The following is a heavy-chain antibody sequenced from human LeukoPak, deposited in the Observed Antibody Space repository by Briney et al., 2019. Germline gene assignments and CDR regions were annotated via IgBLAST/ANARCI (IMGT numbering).Heavy chain of an antibody. CDR1: GFTFSSYT. Sequence: GGSLRLSCAASGFTFSSYTMKWVRQAPGKGREGGAVISYDGSKKDYADSVKGRFTISRDYSKNTVYLQMTSLRAEDTAVYNCARDLSGSYSFDYWGQGTLVTVSS. J-gene: IGHJ4*02. V-gene: IGHV3-30-3*01. CDR2: ISYDGSKK. D-gene: IGHD1-26*01. CDR3: ARDLSGSYSFDY.